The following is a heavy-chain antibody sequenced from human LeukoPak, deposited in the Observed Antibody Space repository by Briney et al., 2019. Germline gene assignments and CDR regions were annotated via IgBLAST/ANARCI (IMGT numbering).Heavy chain of an antibody. V-gene: IGHV4-59*08. CDR3: ASSRRGFQY. CDR1: GGSISSYY. J-gene: IGHJ1*01. CDR2: IYYSGST. D-gene: IGHD5-24*01. Sequence: SETLSLTCTVSGGSISSYYWSWIRQPPGKGLEWIGYIYYSGSTNYNPSHKSRVTISLDTSRNQFSLNLISVTAADTALYYCASSRRGFQYWGQGTLVTVSS.